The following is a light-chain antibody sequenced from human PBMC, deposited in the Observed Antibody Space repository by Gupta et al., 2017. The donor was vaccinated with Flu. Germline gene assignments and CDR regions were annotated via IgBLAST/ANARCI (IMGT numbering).Light chain of an antibody. Sequence: PSFLSASVRDRVTITCRASQGISSYLAWYQQKPGKAPKLLIYAASTVQSGVPSRFSGSGSGTXFTLTIXSLQPEDFATYYCQQASNSPRTFGXGTKVEIK. V-gene: IGKV1-9*01. CDR1: QGISSY. J-gene: IGKJ1*01. CDR2: AAS. CDR3: QQASNSPRT.